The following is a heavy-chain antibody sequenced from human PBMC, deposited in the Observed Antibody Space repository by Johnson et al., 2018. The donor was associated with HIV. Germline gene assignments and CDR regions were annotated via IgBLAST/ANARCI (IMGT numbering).Heavy chain of an antibody. CDR1: GFTVSSNY. Sequence: EVQLVESGGGLVKPGGSLTLSCAASGFTVSSNYMSWVRQAPGKGLEWVSVIYSGDRTYSAVSVKGRFTISRDSSKNTLFLQMNSLRVEDTAIYYCAGRSSAWYEDAFDIWGQGTMVTVSS. CDR3: AGRSSAWYEDAFDI. CDR2: IYSGDRT. D-gene: IGHD6-19*01. V-gene: IGHV3-66*01. J-gene: IGHJ3*02.